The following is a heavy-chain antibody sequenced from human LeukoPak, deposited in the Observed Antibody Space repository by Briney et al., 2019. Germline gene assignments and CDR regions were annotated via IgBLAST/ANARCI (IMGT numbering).Heavy chain of an antibody. Sequence: ASVKVSCKASGGTFSSYAISWVRQAPGQGLEWKGGIIPIFGTANYAQKFQGRVTITTDESTSTAYMGLSSLRSEDTAVYYCASARYYYDSSGSEPDHWGQGTLVTVSS. J-gene: IGHJ4*02. CDR3: ASARYYYDSSGSEPDH. D-gene: IGHD3-22*01. CDR1: GGTFSSYA. V-gene: IGHV1-69*05. CDR2: IIPIFGTA.